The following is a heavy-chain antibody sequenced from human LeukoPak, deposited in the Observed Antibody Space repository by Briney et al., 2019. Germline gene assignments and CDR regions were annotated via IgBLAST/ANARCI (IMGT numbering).Heavy chain of an antibody. D-gene: IGHD3-9*01. Sequence: SETLSLTCTVSGGSISSSSYYWGWIRQPPGKGLEWIGSIYYRGSTYYNPSLKSRVTISEDTAKKQFSLKLSSVTAADTAVYYCARSYFDWLFIFDPWGQGTLVTVSS. CDR3: ARSYFDWLFIFDP. J-gene: IGHJ5*02. V-gene: IGHV4-39*01. CDR1: GGSISSSSYY. CDR2: IYYRGST.